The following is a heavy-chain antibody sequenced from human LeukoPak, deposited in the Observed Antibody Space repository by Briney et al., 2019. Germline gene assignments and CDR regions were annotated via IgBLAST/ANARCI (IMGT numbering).Heavy chain of an antibody. CDR2: ISGTSDTK. Sequence: GGSLRLSCAASGFIFKSYAMSWVRQAPGKGLEWVSIISGTSDTKQYGDSVRGRFTTSRDNPRNTLYLQMNSLRADDTAVYYCAKADATIGGAFDIWGQGTMVTVSS. J-gene: IGHJ3*02. CDR3: AKADATIGGAFDI. CDR1: GFIFKSYA. D-gene: IGHD3-3*01. V-gene: IGHV3-23*01.